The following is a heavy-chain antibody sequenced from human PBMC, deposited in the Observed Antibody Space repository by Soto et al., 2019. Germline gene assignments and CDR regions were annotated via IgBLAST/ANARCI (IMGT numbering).Heavy chain of an antibody. CDR2: INPSGGST. D-gene: IGHD6-6*01. V-gene: IGHV1-46*01. CDR3: ARDRVAARQARTNPIGY. Sequence: ASVKVSCKASGYTFTSYYMHWVRQAPGQGLEWMGIINPSGGSTSYAQKFQGRVTMTRDTSTSTVYMELSSLRSEDTAVYYCARDRVAARQARTNPIGYWGQGTLVTVSS. CDR1: GYTFTSYY. J-gene: IGHJ4*02.